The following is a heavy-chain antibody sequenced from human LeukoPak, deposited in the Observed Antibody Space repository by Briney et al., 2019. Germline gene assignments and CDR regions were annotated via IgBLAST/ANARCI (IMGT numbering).Heavy chain of an antibody. CDR3: AKDLRVGATKPAYFDY. D-gene: IGHD1-26*01. Sequence: GGSLRLSCAASGFTFSSYARSWVRQAPGKGLEWVSAISGSGGSTYYADSVKGRFTISRDNSKNTLYLQMNSLRAEDTAVYYCAKDLRVGATKPAYFDYWGQGTLVTVSS. CDR1: GFTFSSYA. V-gene: IGHV3-23*01. J-gene: IGHJ4*02. CDR2: ISGSGGST.